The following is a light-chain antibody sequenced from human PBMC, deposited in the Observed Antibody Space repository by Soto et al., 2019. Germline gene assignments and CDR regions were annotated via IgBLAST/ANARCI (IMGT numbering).Light chain of an antibody. CDR3: QSYDSSLSSSV. J-gene: IGLJ2*01. Sequence: QSVLTQPPSVSGAPGQRVTISCTGSSSNIGAGYDVHWYQQLPGTAPKLLIYGNNNRPSXXXDRFSGSKSGTSXSXAIXGXXAEHXXXYYCQSYDSSLSSSVFGGGTKLTVL. CDR1: SSNIGAGYD. CDR2: GNN. V-gene: IGLV1-40*01.